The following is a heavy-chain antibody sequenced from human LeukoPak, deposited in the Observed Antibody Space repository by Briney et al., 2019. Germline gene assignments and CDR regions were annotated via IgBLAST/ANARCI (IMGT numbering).Heavy chain of an antibody. CDR1: GGSISSYY. J-gene: IGHJ5*02. Sequence: PSETLSLTCTVSGGSISSYYWSWIRQPPGKGLEWIGYIYYSGSTNYNPSLKSRVTISVDTSKNQFSLKLSSVTAADTAVYYCARAPLYQLLYWFDPWGQGTLVTVSS. CDR3: ARAPLYQLLYWFDP. V-gene: IGHV4-59*12. CDR2: IYYSGST. D-gene: IGHD2-2*01.